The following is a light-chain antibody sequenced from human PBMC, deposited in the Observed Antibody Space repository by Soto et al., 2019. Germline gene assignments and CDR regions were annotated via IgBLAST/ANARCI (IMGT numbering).Light chain of an antibody. CDR1: QTLSPN. V-gene: IGKV3-15*01. CDR2: DGS. CDR3: QQYDDWPIT. J-gene: IGKJ5*01. Sequence: DIVLTQSPGTLSLSPGERSTLSCMAIQTLSPNYLAWYQQKPGQAPRLLIYDGSTRALGIPARFSGSESGTEFTLTISSLQSEDFEVYFCQQYDDWPITFGQGTRLENK.